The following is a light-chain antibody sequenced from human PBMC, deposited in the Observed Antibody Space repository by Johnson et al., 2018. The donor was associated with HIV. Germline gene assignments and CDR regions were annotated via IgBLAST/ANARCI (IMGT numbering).Light chain of an antibody. CDR3: GTWETSPIPYYV. J-gene: IGLJ1*01. V-gene: IGLV1-51*01. CDR1: NSNIGNNY. CDR2: GND. Sequence: QSVLTQPPSVSAAPGQKVTISCSGSNSNIGNNYVSWYQQLPGTAPKLLIYGNDKRPSGIPDRFSGSKSGTSAPLGITGLQSGDEANYYCGTWETSPIPYYVFGTGTKVTVL.